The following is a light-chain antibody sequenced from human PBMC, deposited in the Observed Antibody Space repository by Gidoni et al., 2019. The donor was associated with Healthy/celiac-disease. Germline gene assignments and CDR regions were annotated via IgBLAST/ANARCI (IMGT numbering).Light chain of an antibody. CDR2: WAS. J-gene: IGKJ2*01. CDR3: QQYYSTPP. Sequence: DIVMTQSPDSLAVSLGERATINCKSSQRVLYSSNNKNYLAWYQQKPGQPPKLLIYWASTRESGVPDRFSGSGSGTDFTLTISSLQAEDVAVYYCQQYYSTPPFGQGTKLEIK. V-gene: IGKV4-1*01. CDR1: QRVLYSSNNKNY.